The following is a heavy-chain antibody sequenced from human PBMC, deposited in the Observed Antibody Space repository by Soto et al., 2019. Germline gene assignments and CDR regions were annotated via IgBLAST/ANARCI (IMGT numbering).Heavy chain of an antibody. CDR2: SRNRANTYST. Sequence: QLVESGGGLVQPGGSLKLSCVGSGFVFSEYYVDWVRQGPGKGREWVARSRNRANTYSTQYAPSVKGRFIISRDNSRNSVSQQMNSLKIDDTAVYYCAGCGAHTFEFWGPGAPVSVSS. CDR1: GFVFSEYY. J-gene: IGHJ4*02. V-gene: IGHV3-72*01. D-gene: IGHD2-21*01. CDR3: AGCGAHTFEF.